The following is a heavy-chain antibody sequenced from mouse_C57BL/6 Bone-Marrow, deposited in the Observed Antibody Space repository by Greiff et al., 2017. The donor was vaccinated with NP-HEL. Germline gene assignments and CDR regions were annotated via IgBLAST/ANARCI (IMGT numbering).Heavy chain of an antibody. D-gene: IGHD2-5*01. CDR2: IWTGGGT. V-gene: IGHV2-9-1*01. Sequence: VQRVESGPGLVAPSQSLSITCTVSGFSLTSYAISWVRQPPGKGLEWLGVIWTGGGTNYNSALKPSLRISKENSKSQVFLKMNSLQTDDTARYYCARTYYSIYWYFDFWGTGTTVTVSS. CDR3: ARTYYSIYWYFDF. CDR1: GFSLTSYA. J-gene: IGHJ1*03.